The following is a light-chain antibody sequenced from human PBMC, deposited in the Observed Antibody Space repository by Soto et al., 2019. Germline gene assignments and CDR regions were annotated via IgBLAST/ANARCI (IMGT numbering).Light chain of an antibody. CDR2: GAS. CDR3: HQRKSWPRT. CDR1: QSVGSG. V-gene: IGKV3-11*01. J-gene: IGKJ1*01. Sequence: ETVLTQSPGTLSVSPGERATLSCRASQSVGSGLSWYQQKPGQAPRLLIYGASTRATGIPARFSGSGSGTDFTLTISDVEPEDFAVYYCHQRKSWPRTFGQGTKVDIK.